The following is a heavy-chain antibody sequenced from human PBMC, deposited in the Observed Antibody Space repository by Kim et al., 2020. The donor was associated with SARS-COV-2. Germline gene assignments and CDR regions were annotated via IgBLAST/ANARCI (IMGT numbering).Heavy chain of an antibody. CDR3: AKVKGENVVPAAKGVGYMDV. D-gene: IGHD2-2*01. CDR2: ISYDGSNK. CDR1: GFTFSSYG. Sequence: GGSLRLSCAASGFTFSSYGMHWVRQAPGKGLEWVAVISYDGSNKYYADSVKGRFTISRDNSKNTLYLQMNSLRAEDTAVYYCAKVKGENVVPAAKGVGYMDVWGKGTTVTVSS. J-gene: IGHJ6*03. V-gene: IGHV3-30*18.